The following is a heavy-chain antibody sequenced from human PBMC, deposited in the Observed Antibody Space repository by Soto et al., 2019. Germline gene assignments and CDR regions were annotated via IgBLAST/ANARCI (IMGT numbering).Heavy chain of an antibody. CDR1: GFSVSNNY. V-gene: IGHV3-66*01. D-gene: IGHD6-13*01. CDR3: ARGLGSSWCECFQD. J-gene: IGHJ1*01. CDR2: IYSGGST. Sequence: EVQLVESGGGLVQPGGSLRLSCAASGFSVSNNYMAWVRQAPGKGVEWVSVIYSGGSTYYADSVKGRFSISRDSSKNTLYLKMNSLRAEDTAVYYCARGLGSSWCECFQDWGQGTLVSVSS.